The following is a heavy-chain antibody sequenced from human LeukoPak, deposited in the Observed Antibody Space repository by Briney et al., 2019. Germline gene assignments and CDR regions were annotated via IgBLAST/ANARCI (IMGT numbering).Heavy chain of an antibody. V-gene: IGHV4-59*08. D-gene: IGHD2-2*01. CDR1: GGSISSYY. CDR2: IYYSGST. CDR3: ARQNIVVVPALGAFDI. J-gene: IGHJ3*02. Sequence: SETLSLTCTVSGGSISSYYWSWIRQPPGKGLEWIGYIYYSGSTNYNPSLKSRVTISVDTSKNQFSLKLSSVTAADTAVYYCARQNIVVVPALGAFDIWGQGTMVTVSS.